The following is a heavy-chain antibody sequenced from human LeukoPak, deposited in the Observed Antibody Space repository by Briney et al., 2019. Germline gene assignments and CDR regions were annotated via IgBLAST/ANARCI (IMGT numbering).Heavy chain of an antibody. CDR1: GGSISSYY. CDR2: IYYSGST. Sequence: KPSETLSLACTVSGGSISSYYWSWIRQPPGKGLEWIGYIYYSGSTNYNPSLKSRVTISVDTSKNQFSLKLSSMTAADTAVYYCARVPDYGGDADAFDLWGQGTMVTVSS. CDR3: ARVPDYGGDADAFDL. J-gene: IGHJ3*01. V-gene: IGHV4-59*01. D-gene: IGHD2-21*02.